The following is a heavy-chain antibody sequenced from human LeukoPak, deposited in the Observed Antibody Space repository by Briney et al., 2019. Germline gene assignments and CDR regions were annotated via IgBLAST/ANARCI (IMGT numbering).Heavy chain of an antibody. CDR3: ARDLGGVATYYGMDV. J-gene: IGHJ6*04. CDR2: TYYSGST. CDR1: GGSVSTGSYY. V-gene: IGHV4-61*01. Sequence: SETLSLTCSVSGGSVSTGSYYWSWIRQPPGKGLEWIGYTYYSGSTNSNPSLKSRVTISVDTSKNQFSLKLSSVTAADTAVYYCARDLGGVATYYGMDVWGKGTTVTVSS. D-gene: IGHD5-12*01.